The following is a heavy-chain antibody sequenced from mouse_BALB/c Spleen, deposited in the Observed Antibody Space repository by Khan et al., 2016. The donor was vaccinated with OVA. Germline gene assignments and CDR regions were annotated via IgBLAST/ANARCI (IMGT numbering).Heavy chain of an antibody. CDR3: ARGYDFFAY. Sequence: EVQLQQSGPDLVKPGASVKMSCKASGYSFTNYYVNWVKQSHGKSLECIGRVNPNTGNTNYNQKFKGKAILIVDTSSSTAYMELHGLTSADSAVYYCARGYDFFAYWGQGTLVTVSA. CDR1: GYSFTNYY. CDR2: VNPNTGNT. D-gene: IGHD2-14*01. J-gene: IGHJ3*01. V-gene: IGHV1-26*01.